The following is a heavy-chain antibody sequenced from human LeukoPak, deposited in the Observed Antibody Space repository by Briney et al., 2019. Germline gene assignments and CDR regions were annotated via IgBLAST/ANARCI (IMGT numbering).Heavy chain of an antibody. CDR3: ARGGQLWFYGMDV. V-gene: IGHV1-18*01. Sequence: GSSVTVSCKASGYTFTSYGINWVRQAPGQGRDWMGWISAYNGNTNYAQKLQGRITMTTDTFTSTAYMELRSLRSDDTAVYYCARGGQLWFYGMDVWGQGTTVTVSS. D-gene: IGHD5-18*01. CDR2: ISAYNGNT. CDR1: GYTFTSYG. J-gene: IGHJ6*02.